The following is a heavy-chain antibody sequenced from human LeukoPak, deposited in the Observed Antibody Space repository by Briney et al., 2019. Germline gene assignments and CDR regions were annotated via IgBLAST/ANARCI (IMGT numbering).Heavy chain of an antibody. CDR3: AKAYPEYYYDSSFDI. CDR2: ISWNSGSI. J-gene: IGHJ3*02. D-gene: IGHD3-22*01. V-gene: IGHV3-9*01. CDR1: GFTFDDYA. Sequence: GGSLRLSCAASGFTFDDYAMHWVRQAPGKGLEWVSGISWNSGSIGYADSVKGRFTISRDNAKNSLYLQVNSLRAEDTALYYCAKAYPEYYYDSSFDIWGQGTMVTVSS.